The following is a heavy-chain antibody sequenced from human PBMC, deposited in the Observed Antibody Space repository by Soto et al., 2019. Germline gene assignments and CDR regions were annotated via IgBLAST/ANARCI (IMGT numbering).Heavy chain of an antibody. Sequence: GGSLRLSCAASRFTFSSYAMHWVRQAPGKGLEWVAVIWYDGSDKYYADSVKGRFTISRANSKNTLYLQMNSLRAEDTAVYYCARDLWGSGWYAALDYWGQGTLVTVSS. CDR2: IWYDGSDK. CDR1: RFTFSSYA. CDR3: ARDLWGSGWYAALDY. D-gene: IGHD6-19*01. V-gene: IGHV3-33*01. J-gene: IGHJ4*02.